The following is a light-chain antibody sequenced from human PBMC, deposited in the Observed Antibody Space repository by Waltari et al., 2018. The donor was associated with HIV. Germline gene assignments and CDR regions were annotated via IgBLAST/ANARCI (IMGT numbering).Light chain of an antibody. CDR1: QSLVHSDGNTY. V-gene: IGKV2-30*02. CDR3: MQGTQWPWA. CDR2: KVS. J-gene: IGKJ1*01. Sequence: DVVMTQSPLSLPVTLGQPASISCRSRQSLVHSDGNTYLNWFQQRPGQSPRRLIYKVSNRDSGVPDRFSGSGSGTDFTLKISRVEAEDVGVYYCMQGTQWPWAFGQGTKVEIK.